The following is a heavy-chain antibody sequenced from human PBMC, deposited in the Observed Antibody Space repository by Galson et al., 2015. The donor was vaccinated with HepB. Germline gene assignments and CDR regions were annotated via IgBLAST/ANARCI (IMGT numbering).Heavy chain of an antibody. V-gene: IGHV3-48*01. CDR2: ISSSSTTI. CDR1: GFTFSSYS. J-gene: IGHJ4*02. Sequence: SLRLSCAASGFTFSSYSMNWVRQAPGKGLEWVPYISSSSTTINYADSLKGRFTISRDNAKNSLYLQMNSLRAEDTAVYYCARGLLGISNYWGQGTLVTVSS. CDR3: ARGLLGISNY. D-gene: IGHD2/OR15-2a*01.